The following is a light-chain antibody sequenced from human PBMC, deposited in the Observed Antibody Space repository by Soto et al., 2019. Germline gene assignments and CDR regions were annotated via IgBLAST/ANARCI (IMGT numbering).Light chain of an antibody. CDR3: QQYGNSPLT. CDR1: QTVNSDY. CDR2: GAS. V-gene: IGKV3-20*01. J-gene: IGKJ4*01. Sequence: EIVLTQSPGTLSLSPGERATLSCRASQTVNSDYLAWYQQKPGQAPRLLIYGASRRATGIPDRFRGSGSGTDFTLTISRLEPEDFEVYYCQQYGNSPLTFGGGTKVEIK.